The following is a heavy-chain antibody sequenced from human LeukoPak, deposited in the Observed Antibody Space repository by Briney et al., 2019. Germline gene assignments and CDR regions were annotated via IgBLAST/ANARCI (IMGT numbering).Heavy chain of an antibody. CDR1: GGSISSGDYY. V-gene: IGHV4-30-4*01. CDR2: IYYSGST. CDR3: ARGITMIVVVDY. D-gene: IGHD3-22*01. J-gene: IGHJ4*02. Sequence: LSETLSLTCTVSGGSISSGDYYWSWIRQPPGKGLEWIGYIYYSGSTYYNPSLKSRVTISVDTFKNQFSLKLSSVTAADTAVYYCARGITMIVVVDYWGQGTLVTVSS.